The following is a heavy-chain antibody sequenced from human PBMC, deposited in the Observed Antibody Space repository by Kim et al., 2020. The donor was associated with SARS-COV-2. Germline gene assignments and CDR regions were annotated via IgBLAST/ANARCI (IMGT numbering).Heavy chain of an antibody. V-gene: IGHV1-2*02. Sequence: ASVKVSCKASGYTFTGYYMHWVRQAPGQGLEWMGWINPNSGGTNYAQKFQGRVTMTRDTSISTAYMELSRLRSDDTSVYYCAAAFLVDTQYYYGMDVWGQVTTITVS. CDR3: AAAFLVDTQYYYGMDV. D-gene: IGHD5-18*01. J-gene: IGHJ6*02. CDR2: INPNSGGT. CDR1: GYTFTGYY.